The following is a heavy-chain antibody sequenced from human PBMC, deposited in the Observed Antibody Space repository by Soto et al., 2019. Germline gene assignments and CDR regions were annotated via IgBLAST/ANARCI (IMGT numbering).Heavy chain of an antibody. V-gene: IGHV3-33*01. CDR2: IWYDGSNK. D-gene: IGHD3-9*01. CDR3: ARDLAYYDILTGSALDY. Sequence: GGSLRLSCAASGFTFSSYGMHWVRQAPGKGLEWVAVIWYDGSNKYYADSVKGRFTISRDNSKNTLYLQMNSLRAEDTAVYYCARDLAYYDILTGSALDYWGQGT. CDR1: GFTFSSYG. J-gene: IGHJ4*02.